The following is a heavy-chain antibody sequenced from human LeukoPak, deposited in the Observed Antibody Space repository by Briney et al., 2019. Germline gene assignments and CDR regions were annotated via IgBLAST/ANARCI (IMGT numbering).Heavy chain of an antibody. V-gene: IGHV4-39*07. Sequence: SETLSLTCTVSGGSISSSSYYWGWIRQPPGKGLEWIGSIYYSGSTYYNPSLKSRVTISVDTSKNQFSLKLSSVTAADTAVYYCARSYNWNAREGRGPYGMDVWGQGTTVTVSS. CDR3: ARSYNWNAREGRGPYGMDV. J-gene: IGHJ6*02. CDR2: IYYSGST. D-gene: IGHD1-1*01. CDR1: GGSISSSSYY.